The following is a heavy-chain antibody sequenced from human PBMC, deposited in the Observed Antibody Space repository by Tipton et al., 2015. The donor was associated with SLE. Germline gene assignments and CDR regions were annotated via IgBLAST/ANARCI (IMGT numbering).Heavy chain of an antibody. Sequence: TLSLTCAVYGGSFSGYYWSWIRQPPGKGLEWIGEINHSGSTNYNPSLKSRVTISVDTSKNQFSLKLSSVTAADTAVYYCARATGNWYFDLWGRGTLVTASS. D-gene: IGHD1-14*01. V-gene: IGHV4-34*01. J-gene: IGHJ2*01. CDR1: GGSFSGYY. CDR2: INHSGST. CDR3: ARATGNWYFDL.